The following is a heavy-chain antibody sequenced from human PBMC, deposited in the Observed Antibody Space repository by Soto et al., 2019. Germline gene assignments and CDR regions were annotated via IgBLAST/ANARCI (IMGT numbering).Heavy chain of an antibody. Sequence: GASVKVSCKASGGTFSSYTISWVRQAPGQGLEWMGRIIPILGIANYAQKFQGRVTITADKSTSTAYMELSSLRSEDTAVYYCARGPGGYCSGGSCYSADYWGQGTLVTVSS. CDR1: GGTFSSYT. J-gene: IGHJ4*02. V-gene: IGHV1-69*02. D-gene: IGHD2-15*01. CDR3: ARGPGGYCSGGSCYSADY. CDR2: IIPILGIA.